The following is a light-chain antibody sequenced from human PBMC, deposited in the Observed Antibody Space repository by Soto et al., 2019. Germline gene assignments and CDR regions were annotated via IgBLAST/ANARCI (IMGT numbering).Light chain of an antibody. CDR2: EVN. V-gene: IGLV2-8*01. CDR1: SSDVGGYNY. Sequence: QSVLTQPPSASGSPGQSVTISCTGTSSDVGGYNYVSWYQQHPGKAPKLMIYEVNERPSGVPDRFSGSKSGNTASLTVSGLQAEDEADYYCSSYAGSNNLLFGGATKLTVL. CDR3: SSYAGSNNLL. J-gene: IGLJ2*01.